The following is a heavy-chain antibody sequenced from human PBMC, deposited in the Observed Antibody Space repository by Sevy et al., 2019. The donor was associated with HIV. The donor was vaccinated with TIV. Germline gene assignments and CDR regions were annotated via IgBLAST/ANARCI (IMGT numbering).Heavy chain of an antibody. J-gene: IGHJ4*02. CDR3: AGGNAWGRGYS. Sequence: SETLSLTYTVSGGSITSLYWNWIRQPPGKGLEWIANIYYNGHINYNPSLKSRVTLPLDTSKNQFFLRLSSVTAADTAMYYCAGGNAWGRGYSWGQGTLVTVSS. CDR2: IYYNGHI. V-gene: IGHV4-59*08. CDR1: GGSITSLY. D-gene: IGHD1-26*01.